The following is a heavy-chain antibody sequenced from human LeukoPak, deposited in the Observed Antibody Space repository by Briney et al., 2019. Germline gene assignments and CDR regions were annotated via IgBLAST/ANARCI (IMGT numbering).Heavy chain of an antibody. J-gene: IGHJ3*01. CDR1: GFTFSDYI. Sequence: GGSLRLSCEASGFTFSDYILDWDRQAPGKGLEWVGRIRRKRQSYSTEYAASVKGRFTISRDDSKNSLFLDMNSLKTEDTAVYHCSRDGGASDESAFDFWGRGTMVTVSS. V-gene: IGHV3-72*01. D-gene: IGHD3-16*01. CDR2: IRRKRQSYST. CDR3: SRDGGASDESAFDF.